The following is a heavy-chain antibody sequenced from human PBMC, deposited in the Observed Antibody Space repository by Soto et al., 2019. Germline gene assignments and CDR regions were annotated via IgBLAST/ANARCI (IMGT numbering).Heavy chain of an antibody. CDR3: ERVLRGGPSDY. Sequence: ASVKVSCKASGYTFSNYDINWVRQATGQGLEWMGWVNPNSGSTLYAQKFQGRVTSTRDTSISTAYMELTSLTFEDTAVYYCERVLRGGPSDYWGQGTRVTVSS. J-gene: IGHJ4*02. CDR1: GYTFSNYD. D-gene: IGHD3-10*01. CDR2: VNPNSGST. V-gene: IGHV1-8*01.